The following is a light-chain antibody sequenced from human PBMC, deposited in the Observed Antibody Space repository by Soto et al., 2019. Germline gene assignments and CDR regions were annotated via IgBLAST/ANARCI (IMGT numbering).Light chain of an antibody. CDR3: QQYHNWPPQYT. CDR2: GAS. J-gene: IGKJ2*01. V-gene: IGKV3-15*01. CDR1: QSVASN. Sequence: EIVMTQSPASLSVSPGDGATLSCRASQSVASNVAWYQQKPGQGPRLLIHGASTRAAGVPARFSVSGSGPDFTLTISSLQSEDFAVYYCQQYHNWPPQYTFGQGTKLQIK.